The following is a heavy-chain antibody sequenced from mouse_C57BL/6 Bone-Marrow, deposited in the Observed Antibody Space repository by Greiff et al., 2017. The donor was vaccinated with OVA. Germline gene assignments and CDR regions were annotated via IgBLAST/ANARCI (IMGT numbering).Heavy chain of an antibody. J-gene: IGHJ3*01. D-gene: IGHD1-1*01. CDR1: GFSFNTYA. CDR2: IRSKSNNSAT. CDR3: VRQGYYGSSRLFAY. Sequence: GGGLVQPKGSLKLSCAASGFSFNTYAMNWVRQAPGKGLEWVARIRSKSNNSATYYADSVKARFTISRDDSESMLYLQMNNLKTEDTAMYYCVRQGYYGSSRLFAYWGQGTLVTVSA. V-gene: IGHV10-1*01.